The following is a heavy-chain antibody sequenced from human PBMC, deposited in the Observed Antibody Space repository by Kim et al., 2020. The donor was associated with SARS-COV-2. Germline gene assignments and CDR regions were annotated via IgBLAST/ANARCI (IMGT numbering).Heavy chain of an antibody. CDR1: GGSISSSSYY. CDR3: ARQVRGGVVVAAPYYFDY. D-gene: IGHD2-15*01. V-gene: IGHV4-39*01. Sequence: SETLSLTCTVSGGSISSSSYYWGWIRQPPGRGLEWIGSIYYSGSTYYNPSLKSRVTISVDTSKNQFSLKLSSVTAADTAVYYCARQVRGGVVVAAPYYFDYWGQGTLLTVSS. CDR2: IYYSGST. J-gene: IGHJ4*02.